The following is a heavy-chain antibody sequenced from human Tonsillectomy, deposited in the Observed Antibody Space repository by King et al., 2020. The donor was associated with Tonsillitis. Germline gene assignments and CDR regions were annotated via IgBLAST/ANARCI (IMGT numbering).Heavy chain of an antibody. CDR3: ARHQVRYYDSSGYYWLDY. Sequence: VQLVESGAEVKKPGESLKISCKGSGYSFTSYWIGWVRQMPGKGLEWMGIIYHGDSDTRYSPSFQGQVTISADKSISTAYLQWSSLKASDTAMYYCARHQVRYYDSSGYYWLDYWGQGTLVTVSS. D-gene: IGHD3-22*01. CDR1: GYSFTSYW. V-gene: IGHV5-51*01. J-gene: IGHJ4*02. CDR2: IYHGDSDT.